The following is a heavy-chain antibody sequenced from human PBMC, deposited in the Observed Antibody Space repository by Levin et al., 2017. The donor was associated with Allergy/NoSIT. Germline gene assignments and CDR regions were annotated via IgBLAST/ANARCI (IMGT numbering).Heavy chain of an antibody. Sequence: GGSLRLSCAASGFTFSSYGMHWVRQAPGKGLEWVAVIWYDGSNKYYADSVKGRFTISRDNSKNTLYLQMNSLRAEDTAVYYCAREQQLTRAFDIWGQGTMVTVSS. V-gene: IGHV3-33*01. D-gene: IGHD6-13*01. CDR3: AREQQLTRAFDI. CDR2: IWYDGSNK. CDR1: GFTFSSYG. J-gene: IGHJ3*02.